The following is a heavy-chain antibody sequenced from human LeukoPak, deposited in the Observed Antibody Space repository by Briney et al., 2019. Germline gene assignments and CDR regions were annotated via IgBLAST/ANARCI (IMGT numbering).Heavy chain of an antibody. CDR2: IIPILGIA. V-gene: IGHV1-69*04. Sequence: SVKVSCKASGGTFNSYTISWVRQAPGQGLEWMGRIIPILGIANYTQKFQGRVTITADKSTSTAYMELSSLRSEDTAVYYCARDARGGDSVYWGQGTLVTVSS. D-gene: IGHD2-21*01. CDR1: GGTFNSYT. J-gene: IGHJ4*01. CDR3: ARDARGGDSVY.